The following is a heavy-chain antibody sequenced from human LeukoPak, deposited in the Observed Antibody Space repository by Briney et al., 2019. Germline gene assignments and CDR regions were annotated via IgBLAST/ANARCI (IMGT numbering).Heavy chain of an antibody. J-gene: IGHJ6*03. Sequence: ASVKVSCKASGYTFTSYDINWVRQATGQGLEWMGWMNPNSGNTGYAQKFQGRVTMTRNTSISTAYMELSSLRSEDTAVYYCARKIAGSWYSQDYYYMDVWGKGTTVTISS. D-gene: IGHD6-13*01. CDR1: GYTFTSYD. V-gene: IGHV1-8*01. CDR2: MNPNSGNT. CDR3: ARKIAGSWYSQDYYYMDV.